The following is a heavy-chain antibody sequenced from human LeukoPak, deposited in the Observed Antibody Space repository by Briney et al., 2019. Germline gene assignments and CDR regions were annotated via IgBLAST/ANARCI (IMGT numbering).Heavy chain of an antibody. V-gene: IGHV4-59*01. D-gene: IGHD1-14*01. CDR3: ARGLKNPGYAFGI. CDR1: GGSISSYY. CDR2: IYYSGST. J-gene: IGHJ3*02. Sequence: SETLSLTCTVSGGSISSYYWSWIRQPPGKGLEWIGYIYYSGSTNNNPSLKSRVTISVDTSKNQFSLKLSSVTAADTAVYYCARGLKNPGYAFGIWGQGTMVTVSS.